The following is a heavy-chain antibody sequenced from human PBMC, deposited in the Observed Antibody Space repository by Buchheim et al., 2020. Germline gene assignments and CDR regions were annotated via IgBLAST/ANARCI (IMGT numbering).Heavy chain of an antibody. D-gene: IGHD1-26*01. Sequence: QVQLVESGGGLVKPGGSLRLSCAASGFSFRDYYISWIRQAPGKGLEWVSVISRSGNTLYYADSVKGRFTISRDTAMNSLYLRMISRGAEDTAVYYCARGRYYADYWGQGT. J-gene: IGHJ4*02. CDR2: ISRSGNTL. CDR3: ARGRYYADY. V-gene: IGHV3-11*01. CDR1: GFSFRDYY.